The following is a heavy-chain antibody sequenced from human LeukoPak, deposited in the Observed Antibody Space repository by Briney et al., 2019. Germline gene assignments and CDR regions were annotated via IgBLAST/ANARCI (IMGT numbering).Heavy chain of an antibody. Sequence: GGSLRLSCLASGFTFSSYWMHWIRQAPGKGLVWVSRINSDGSSTNYADSVKGRFTISRDNAKNTLYLQVNSLRAEDTAVYYWERGGATTWYGGQETLVTFSS. D-gene: IGHD1-1*01. V-gene: IGHV3-74*01. J-gene: IGHJ4*02. CDR3: ERGGATTWY. CDR2: INSDGSST. CDR1: GFTFSSYW.